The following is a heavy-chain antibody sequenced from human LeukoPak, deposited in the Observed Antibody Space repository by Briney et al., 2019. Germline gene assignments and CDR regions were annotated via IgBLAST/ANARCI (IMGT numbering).Heavy chain of an antibody. D-gene: IGHD3-22*01. CDR1: GGSISSYY. Sequence: PSETLSLTCTVSGGSISSYYWSWIRQPAGKGLEWIGRIYTSGSTNYNPSLKSRVTMSVDTSKNQFSLKLSSVTAADTAVYYCARTGGDYDSRGDCFDYWGQGTLVTVSS. CDR3: ARTGGDYDSRGDCFDY. CDR2: IYTSGST. J-gene: IGHJ4*02. V-gene: IGHV4-4*07.